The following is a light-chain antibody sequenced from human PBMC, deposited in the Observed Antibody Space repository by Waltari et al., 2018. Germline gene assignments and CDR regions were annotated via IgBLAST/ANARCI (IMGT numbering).Light chain of an antibody. J-gene: IGKJ4*01. CDR2: WSS. V-gene: IGKV4-1*01. Sequence: DFVMTQSTDSLAVFLGDMATTNCTSSQSVLYSSNKRNYLTWYQQKPGQPPKLLIYWSSIRESGVPDRFSGSGSGTDFTLTSSSLQAEDVAVYYCQQYYTTPLTFGGGTKVEIK. CDR3: QQYYTTPLT. CDR1: QSVLYSSNKRNY.